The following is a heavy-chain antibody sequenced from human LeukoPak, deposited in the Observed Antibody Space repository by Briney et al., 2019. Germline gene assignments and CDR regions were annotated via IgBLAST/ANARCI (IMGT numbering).Heavy chain of an antibody. CDR1: GVSISSSNSY. D-gene: IGHD5-18*01. CDR3: ARGIVWIQLWFDTVGSYMDV. V-gene: IGHV4-39*01. J-gene: IGHJ6*03. Sequence: PSETLSLTCTVSGVSISSSNSYWGWIRQPPGKGLEWIGSIYYSGNTYYNASLKSQVSISIDTSKNQFSLKLSSVTAADTAVYYCARGIVWIQLWFDTVGSYMDVWGKGTTVTVSS. CDR2: IYYSGNT.